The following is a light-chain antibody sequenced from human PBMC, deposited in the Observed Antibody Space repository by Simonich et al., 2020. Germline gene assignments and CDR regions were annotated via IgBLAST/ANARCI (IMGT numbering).Light chain of an antibody. Sequence: EIVLTQSPDFQSVTPKEKVTIPCRASQSIGNRLHWYQKKPDQSPKLLIKYASPSISGVPSRFSGSGSGTDFTLPINSLEAEDAATYYCHQSSSLPWTFGQGTKVEIK. CDR1: QSIGNR. CDR3: HQSSSLPWT. CDR2: YAS. V-gene: IGKV6-21*02. J-gene: IGKJ1*01.